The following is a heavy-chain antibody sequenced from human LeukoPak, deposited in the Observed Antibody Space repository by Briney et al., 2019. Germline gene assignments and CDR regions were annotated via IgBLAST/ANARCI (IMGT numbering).Heavy chain of an antibody. V-gene: IGHV3-74*01. CDR2: IRTDGDT. D-gene: IGHD4-17*01. Sequence: GGSLRLSCAASGFTFSNYWMHWVRQAPDKGLMWVSRIRTDGDTSYADSVRGRFTISRDNSKNTLYLQMNSLRAEDTAVYYCARDAQVGDPLDYWGQGTLVTVSS. CDR3: ARDAQVGDPLDY. CDR1: GFTFSNYW. J-gene: IGHJ4*02.